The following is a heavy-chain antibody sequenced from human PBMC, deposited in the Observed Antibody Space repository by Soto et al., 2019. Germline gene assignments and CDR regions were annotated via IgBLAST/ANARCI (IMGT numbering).Heavy chain of an antibody. CDR1: GGSFSGYY. J-gene: IGHJ5*02. Sequence: PSETLSLTCAVYGGSFSGYYWSWIRQPPGKGLEWIGEINHSGSTNYNPSLKSRVTISVDTSKNQFSLKLSSVTAADTAVYYCARVSRRYYYDSTTGRNWFVPWGQGTLVTVS. V-gene: IGHV4-34*01. CDR3: ARVSRRYYYDSTTGRNWFVP. CDR2: INHSGST. D-gene: IGHD3-22*01.